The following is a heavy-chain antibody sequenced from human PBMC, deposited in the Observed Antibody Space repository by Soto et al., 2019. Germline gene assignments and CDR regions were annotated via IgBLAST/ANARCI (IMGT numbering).Heavy chain of an antibody. V-gene: IGHV4-30-4*01. D-gene: IGHD3-22*01. CDR1: GGSINSYTNY. Sequence: TLSLTCSVSGGSINSYTNYWSWIRQTPSRGLEWIGYIYYSGTTYYNPSLKSRVTISIDTSKNQFSLSLTSVVAADKAAYHCVSEIVNYVDSSGYPHNWGQRSLVIFSS. CDR2: IYYSGTT. CDR3: VSEIVNYVDSSGYPHN. J-gene: IGHJ4*02.